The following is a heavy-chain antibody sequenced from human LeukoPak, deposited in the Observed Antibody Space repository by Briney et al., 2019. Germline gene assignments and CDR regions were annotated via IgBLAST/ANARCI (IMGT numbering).Heavy chain of an antibody. Sequence: SETLSLTCTVSGGSISSYYWSWIRQPPGKGLEWIGYIYYSGSTNYNPSLKSRVTISVDTSKNQFSLKLSSVTAADTAVYYCARHCSGGSCYPNYYYYYMDVWGKGTTVTISS. J-gene: IGHJ6*03. CDR1: GGSISSYY. D-gene: IGHD2-15*01. CDR2: IYYSGST. V-gene: IGHV4-59*08. CDR3: ARHCSGGSCYPNYYYYYMDV.